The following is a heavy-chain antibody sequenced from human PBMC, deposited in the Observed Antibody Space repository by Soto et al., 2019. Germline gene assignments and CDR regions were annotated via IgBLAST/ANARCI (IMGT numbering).Heavy chain of an antibody. V-gene: IGHV1-3*01. CDR1: GYTFTSYA. CDR2: INAGNGNT. J-gene: IGHJ5*02. CDR3: ARVPSIVVVPAAMRSRWFDP. D-gene: IGHD2-2*01. Sequence: ASVKVSCKASGYTFTSYAMHWVRQAPGQRLEWMGWINAGNGNTKYSQKFQGRVTITRDTSASTAYMELSSLRSEDTAVYYCARVPSIVVVPAAMRSRWFDPWGQGTLVTVSS.